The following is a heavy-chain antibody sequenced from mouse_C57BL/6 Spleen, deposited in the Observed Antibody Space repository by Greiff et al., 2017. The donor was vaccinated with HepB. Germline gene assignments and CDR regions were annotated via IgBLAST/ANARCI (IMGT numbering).Heavy chain of an antibody. Sequence: QVHVKQSGPGLVQPSQSLSITCTVSGFSLTSYGVHWVRQSPGKGLEWLGVIWSGGSTDYNAAFISRLSISKDNSKSQVFFKMNSLQADDTAIYYCASSTVVAPTRYFDVWGTGTTVTVSS. CDR3: ASSTVVAPTRYFDV. J-gene: IGHJ1*03. CDR1: GFSLTSYG. CDR2: IWSGGST. D-gene: IGHD1-1*01. V-gene: IGHV2-2*01.